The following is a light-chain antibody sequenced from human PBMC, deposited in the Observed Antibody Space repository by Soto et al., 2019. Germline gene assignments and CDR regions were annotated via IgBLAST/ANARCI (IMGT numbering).Light chain of an antibody. CDR3: CSSGGSPTYV. J-gene: IGLJ1*01. CDR2: EVN. V-gene: IGLV2-23*02. CDR1: SSNVGSYKL. Sequence: HSVLTQHASVSGSPGQSITISCTGTSSNVGSYKLVSWYQQHPGKAPKLMIFEVNKRPSGVSNRFSGSKSGNTASLTISGLKVEDEADYYCCSSGGSPTYVFGTGTKVTVL.